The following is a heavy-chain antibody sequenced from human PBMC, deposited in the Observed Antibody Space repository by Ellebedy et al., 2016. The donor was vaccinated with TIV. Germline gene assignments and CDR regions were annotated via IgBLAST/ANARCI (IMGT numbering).Heavy chain of an antibody. CDR2: VSYSGST. V-gene: IGHV4-39*07. J-gene: IGHJ4*02. CDR1: GGSFSNSTDY. Sequence: MPSETLSLTCTVSGGSFSNSTDYRGWLRQPPGKGLEWIGIVSYSGSTHYNPSLKIRVTLSVDTTKNQFSLKLTSATVADRAVYYCVRGLGIARYWGQGALVTVSS. D-gene: IGHD6-13*01. CDR3: VRGLGIARY.